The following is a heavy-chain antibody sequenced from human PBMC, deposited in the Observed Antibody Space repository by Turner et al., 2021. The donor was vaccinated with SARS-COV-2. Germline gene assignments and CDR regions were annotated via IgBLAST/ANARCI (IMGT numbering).Heavy chain of an antibody. CDR3: ARGRDYYGSGTYYNYDY. J-gene: IGHJ4*02. CDR2: INSGSSYI. Sequence: VQLVESGGGLVKPGGSLRLSCAASGFPFSRYSMNWVRQAPEKGLEWVASINSGSSYIYYADSRKGRVTISRDNTKRSLFLQMNSLRVEDTAVYYCARGRDYYGSGTYYNYDYWGQGTLVTVSS. D-gene: IGHD3-10*01. V-gene: IGHV3-21*02. CDR1: GFPFSRYS.